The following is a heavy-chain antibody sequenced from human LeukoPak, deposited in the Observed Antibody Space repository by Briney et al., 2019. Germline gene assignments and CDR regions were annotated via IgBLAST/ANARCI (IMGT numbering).Heavy chain of an antibody. V-gene: IGHV1-69*04. CDR3: ARADSSGWLALFDY. Sequence: GASVKVSFKASGGTFSSYAISWGRQAPGQGLEWMGRIIPILGIANYAQKFQGRATITADKSTSTAYMELSNLRSEDTAVYYCARADSSGWLALFDYWGQGTLVTVSS. J-gene: IGHJ4*02. D-gene: IGHD6-19*01. CDR2: IIPILGIA. CDR1: GGTFSSYA.